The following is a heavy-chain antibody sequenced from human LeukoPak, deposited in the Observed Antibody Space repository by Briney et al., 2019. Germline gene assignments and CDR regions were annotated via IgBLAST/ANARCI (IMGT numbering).Heavy chain of an antibody. CDR1: GVTLSSYW. D-gene: IGHD6-19*01. Sequence: HPGGSLRLSCAASGVTLSSYWMTWVRQAPGRGLEWVAHINQDGSEIYSVDSVRGRFTISRDNVKNSLSLQINILRAEDTAVYYCARSGMAVAATPWDWGQGTLVTVSS. J-gene: IGHJ1*01. CDR3: ARSGMAVAATPWD. CDR2: INQDGSEI. V-gene: IGHV3-7*05.